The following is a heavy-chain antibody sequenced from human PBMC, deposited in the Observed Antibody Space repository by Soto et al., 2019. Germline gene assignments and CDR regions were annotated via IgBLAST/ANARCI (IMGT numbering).Heavy chain of an antibody. CDR1: GYTFTSYA. CDR2: INAGNGNT. D-gene: IGHD6-25*01. Sequence: QVQLVQSGAEVKKPGASVKVSCKASGYTFTSYAMHWVRQAPGQGLEWMGWINAGNGNTKYSQKFQGRVTIPRDTSTSTAYTAHSGLRAEERARSYGATVEVSGRSNHSDYWGQGTLVTVSS. CDR3: ATVEVSGRSNHSDY. V-gene: IGHV1-3*01. J-gene: IGHJ4*02.